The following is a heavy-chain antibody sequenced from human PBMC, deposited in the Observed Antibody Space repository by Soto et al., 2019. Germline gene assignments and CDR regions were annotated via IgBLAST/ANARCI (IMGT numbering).Heavy chain of an antibody. J-gene: IGHJ1*01. V-gene: IGHV2-5*02. CDR3: AHRGCIGGSCYGYFQQ. CDR1: GFSLTTGGEG. D-gene: IGHD2-15*01. CDR2: IYWDGDK. Sequence: SGPTLVNPTQTLTLTCTFSGFSLTTGGEGVGWIRQPPGKALEWLTNIYWDGDKRYSPSLKSRLTITRGTSTNQVVLTMTNMDPVDTATYYCAHRGCIGGSCYGYFQQWGQGTLVTVSS.